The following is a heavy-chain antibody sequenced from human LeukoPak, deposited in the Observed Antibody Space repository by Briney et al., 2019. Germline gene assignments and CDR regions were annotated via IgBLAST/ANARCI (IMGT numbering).Heavy chain of an antibody. CDR2: IRYDGSNK. CDR1: GFTFSSYS. D-gene: IGHD5-18*01. CDR3: AKEDSGYSYGLGEPFDY. J-gene: IGHJ4*02. Sequence: PGGSLRLXCAASGFTFSSYSMNWVRQAPGKGLEWVAFIRYDGSNKYYADSVKGRFTISRDNSKNTLYLQMNSLRAEDTAVYYCAKEDSGYSYGLGEPFDYWGRGTLVTVSS. V-gene: IGHV3-30*02.